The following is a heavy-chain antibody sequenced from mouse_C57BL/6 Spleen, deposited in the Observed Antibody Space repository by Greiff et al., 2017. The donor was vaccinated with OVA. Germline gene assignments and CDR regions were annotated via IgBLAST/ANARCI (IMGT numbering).Heavy chain of an antibody. CDR3: TRDQILLYDYAMDY. CDR1: GFTFSSYA. V-gene: IGHV5-9-1*02. CDR2: ISSGGDYI. Sequence: DVQLQESGEGLVKPGGSLKLSCAASGFTFSSYAMSWVRQTPEKRLEWVAYISSGGDYIYYADTVKGRFTISRDNARNTLYLQMSSLKSEDTAMYYCTRDQILLYDYAMDYWGQGTSVTVSS. D-gene: IGHD2-12*01. J-gene: IGHJ4*01.